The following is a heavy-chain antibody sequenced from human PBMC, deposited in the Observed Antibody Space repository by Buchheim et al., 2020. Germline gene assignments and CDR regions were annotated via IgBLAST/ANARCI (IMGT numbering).Heavy chain of an antibody. Sequence: QLQLQESGPGLVKPSETLSLTCTVSGGSISSSSYYWGWIRQPPGKGLEWIGSIYYSGSTYYNPSLKSRVTISVDTSKNQFSLKLSSVTAADTAVYYCARLISGDPYNKAARPTFFDYWGQGTL. CDR1: GGSISSSSYY. V-gene: IGHV4-39*01. CDR3: ARLISGDPYNKAARPTFFDY. J-gene: IGHJ4*02. D-gene: IGHD6-6*01. CDR2: IYYSGST.